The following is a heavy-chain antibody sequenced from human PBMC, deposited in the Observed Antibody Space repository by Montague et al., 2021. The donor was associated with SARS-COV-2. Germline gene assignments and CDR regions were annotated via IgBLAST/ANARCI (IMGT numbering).Heavy chain of an antibody. D-gene: IGHD2/OR15-2a*01. CDR1: GFTFSSYG. J-gene: IGHJ6*02. CDR2: IWYDGSNK. CDR3: ASSLSGYYGMDI. Sequence: SLRLSCAASGFTFSSYGMHWVRQAPGKGLEWVAVIWYDGSNKYYADSVKGRFTISRDNSKNTLYLQMNSLRAEDTAVYYCASSLSGYYGMDIWGQGTTVTVSS. V-gene: IGHV3-33*08.